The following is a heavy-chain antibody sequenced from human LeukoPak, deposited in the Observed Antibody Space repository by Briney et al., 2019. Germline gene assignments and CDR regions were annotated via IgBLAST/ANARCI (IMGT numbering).Heavy chain of an antibody. CDR3: ARDLSSGSYFGPSDY. V-gene: IGHV4-39*07. D-gene: IGHD1-26*01. Sequence: SETLSLTCTVSGGSISSSSYYWSWIRQPPGKGLEWIGEINHSGSTNYTPSLKTRVTISVDTSKNQFSLKLSSVTAADTAVYYCARDLSSGSYFGPSDYWGQGTLVTVSS. J-gene: IGHJ4*02. CDR1: GGSISSSSYY. CDR2: INHSGST.